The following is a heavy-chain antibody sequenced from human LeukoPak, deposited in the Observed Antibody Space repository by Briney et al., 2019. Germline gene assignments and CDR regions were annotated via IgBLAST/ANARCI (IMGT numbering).Heavy chain of an antibody. CDR1: GGSFSGYY. Sequence: PSETLSLTSAVYGGSFSGYYWSWIRQPPGKGLEWIGEINHSGSTNYNPSLKSRVTISVDTSKNQFSLKLSSVTAADTAVYYCAREIWGYYYYYMDVWGKGTTVTVSS. CDR3: AREIWGYYYYYMDV. J-gene: IGHJ6*03. CDR2: INHSGST. D-gene: IGHD3-16*01. V-gene: IGHV4-34*01.